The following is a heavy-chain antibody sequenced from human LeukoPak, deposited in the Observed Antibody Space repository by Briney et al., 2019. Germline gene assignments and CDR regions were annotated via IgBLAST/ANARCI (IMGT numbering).Heavy chain of an antibody. D-gene: IGHD6-19*01. V-gene: IGHV1-3*03. CDR1: GYTFISYA. CDR2: INAGSGNT. Sequence: ASVKVSCKASGYTFISYAIHWVRQAPGQRLEWMGWINAGSGNTKYLEEFQGRVTITRDTAASTAYMELSSLRSEDMAVYYCARGIAVAMSWFDPWGQGTLVTVSS. CDR3: ARGIAVAMSWFDP. J-gene: IGHJ5*02.